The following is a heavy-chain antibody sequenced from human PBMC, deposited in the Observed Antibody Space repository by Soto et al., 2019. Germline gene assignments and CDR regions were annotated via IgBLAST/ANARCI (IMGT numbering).Heavy chain of an antibody. CDR3: AKDLSLNWYFDL. CDR2: ISGSGGST. CDR1: GFTFSSYA. V-gene: IGHV3-23*01. J-gene: IGHJ2*01. Sequence: EVQLLESGGGLVQPGGSLRLSCAASGFTFSSYAMSWVRQAPGKGLEWVSAISGSGGSTYYADSVKGWFTISRDNSKNTLYLQMNSLRAEDTAVYYCAKDLSLNWYFDLWGRGTLVTVSS.